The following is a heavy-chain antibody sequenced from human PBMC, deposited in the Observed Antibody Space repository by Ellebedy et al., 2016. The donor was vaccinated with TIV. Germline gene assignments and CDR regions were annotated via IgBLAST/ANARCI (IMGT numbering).Heavy chain of an antibody. CDR1: GFTFSSYS. Sequence: GESLKISCAASGFTFSSYSMNWVRQAPGKGLEWVSYISSSSSTIYYADSVKVRFTISRDNAKNSLYLQMNSLRAEDTAVYYCARDPTARSTVTGLGDYWGQGTLVTVSS. CDR2: ISSSSSTI. V-gene: IGHV3-48*01. D-gene: IGHD4-17*01. CDR3: ARDPTARSTVTGLGDY. J-gene: IGHJ4*02.